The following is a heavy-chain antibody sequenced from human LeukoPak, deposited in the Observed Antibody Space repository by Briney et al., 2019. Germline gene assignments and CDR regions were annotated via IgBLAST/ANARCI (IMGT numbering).Heavy chain of an antibody. CDR3: ARGSRIAARRYWFDP. D-gene: IGHD6-6*01. Sequence: ASVKVSCKASGYTFTSYDINWVRQATGQGLEWMGWMNPNSGNTGYAQKFQGRVTMTRNTSISTAYMELSSLRSEDTAVCYCARGSRIAARRYWFDPWGQGTLVTVSS. CDR1: GYTFTSYD. CDR2: MNPNSGNT. J-gene: IGHJ5*02. V-gene: IGHV1-8*01.